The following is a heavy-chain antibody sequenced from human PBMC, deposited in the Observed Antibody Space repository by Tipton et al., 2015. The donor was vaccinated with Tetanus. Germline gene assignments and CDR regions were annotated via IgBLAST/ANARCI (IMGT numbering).Heavy chain of an antibody. CDR3: ARGGLVPAALPMDV. Sequence: TLSLTCAVYGGSFSGYYWSWIRQPPGKGLEWIGYIYYSGSTNYNPSLKSRVTISVDTSKNQFSLKLSSVTAADTAVYYCARGGLVPAALPMDVWGQGTTVTVSS. CDR2: IYYSGST. CDR1: GGSFSGYY. J-gene: IGHJ6*02. V-gene: IGHV4-59*01. D-gene: IGHD2-2*01.